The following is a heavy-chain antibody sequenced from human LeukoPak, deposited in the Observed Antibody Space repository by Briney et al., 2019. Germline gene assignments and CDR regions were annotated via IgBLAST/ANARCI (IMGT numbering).Heavy chain of an antibody. Sequence: PGGSLRLSCAASGFTFSSNTMSWVRQAPGKGLEWVSVSGSGGNTYYADSVKGRFTISGDNSKNTLYLQMNSLRPEDTAVYYCAKASGGNVVYWGQGTLVTVSS. CDR1: GFTFSSNT. V-gene: IGHV3-23*01. CDR3: AKASGGNVVY. CDR2: SGSGGNT. J-gene: IGHJ4*02. D-gene: IGHD4-23*01.